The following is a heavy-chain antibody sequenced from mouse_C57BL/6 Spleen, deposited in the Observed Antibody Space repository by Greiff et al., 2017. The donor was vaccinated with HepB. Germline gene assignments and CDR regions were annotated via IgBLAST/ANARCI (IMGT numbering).Heavy chain of an antibody. V-gene: IGHV7-3*01. J-gene: IGHJ1*03. CDR2: IRNKANGYTT. D-gene: IGHD4-1*02. Sequence: EVKLVESGGGLVQPGGSLSLSCAASGFTFTDYYMSWVRQPPGKALEWLGFIRNKANGYTTEYSASVKGRFTISRDNSQSILYLQMNALRAEDSATYYCARYPPSTGSDWYFDVWGTGTTVTVSS. CDR1: GFTFTDYY. CDR3: ARYPPSTGSDWYFDV.